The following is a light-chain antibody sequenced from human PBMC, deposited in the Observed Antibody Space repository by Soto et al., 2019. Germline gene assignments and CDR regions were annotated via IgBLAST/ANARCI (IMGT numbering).Light chain of an antibody. Sequence: EIVLTQSPGTLSLSPGERATLSCRASQSVSSSYLAWYQQKPGQAPRLLLYGASSRATGIPDRFSGSGSGTDFTLTISRLEPEDFAVYYCQQYGSSPYGFGQGTKLEIK. J-gene: IGKJ2*03. CDR1: QSVSSSY. V-gene: IGKV3-20*01. CDR2: GAS. CDR3: QQYGSSPYG.